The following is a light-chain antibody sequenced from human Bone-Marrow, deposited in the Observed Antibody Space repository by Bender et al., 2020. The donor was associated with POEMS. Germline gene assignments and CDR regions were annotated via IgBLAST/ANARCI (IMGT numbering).Light chain of an antibody. V-gene: IGLV1-44*01. CDR1: SSKFGSYP. Sequence: QSVLTQPPSASGTPGQRVTISCSGSSSKFGSYPVNWYQQLPGAAPKLVIFNNSQRPSGVPDRFSGSNSGTSASLAISGILSDDEADFYCATWDDSLNGWVFGGGTKLPVL. CDR2: NNS. CDR3: ATWDDSLNGWV. J-gene: IGLJ3*02.